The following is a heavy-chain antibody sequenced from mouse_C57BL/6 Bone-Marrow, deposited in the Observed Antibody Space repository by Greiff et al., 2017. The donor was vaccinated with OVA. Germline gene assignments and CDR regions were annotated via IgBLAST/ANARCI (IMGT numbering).Heavy chain of an antibody. CDR3: ARGDYYGSSHWYFDV. D-gene: IGHD1-1*01. CDR2: INPNNGGT. J-gene: IGHJ1*03. V-gene: IGHV1-26*01. Sequence: EVQLQQSGPELVKPGASVKISCKASGYTFTDYYMNWVKQSHGKSLEWIGDINPNNGGTSYNQKFTGKATLTVDKSSSTAYMELRSLTSEDSAVYYCARGDYYGSSHWYFDVWGTGTTVTVSS. CDR1: GYTFTDYY.